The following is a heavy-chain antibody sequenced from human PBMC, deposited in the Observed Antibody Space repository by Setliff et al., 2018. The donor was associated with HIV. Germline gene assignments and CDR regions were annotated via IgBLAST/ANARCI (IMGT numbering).Heavy chain of an antibody. CDR2: IYYSGST. Sequence: LSLTCTVSGGSISSSSYYWGWIRQPPGKGLEWIGSIYYSGSTYYNPSLKRRVTISVDTSKNQFSLKLSSVTAADTAVYYCARDRHGSGSYYSDYWGQGTLVTVSS. D-gene: IGHD3-10*01. CDR3: ARDRHGSGSYYSDY. V-gene: IGHV4-39*07. J-gene: IGHJ4*02. CDR1: GGSISSSSYY.